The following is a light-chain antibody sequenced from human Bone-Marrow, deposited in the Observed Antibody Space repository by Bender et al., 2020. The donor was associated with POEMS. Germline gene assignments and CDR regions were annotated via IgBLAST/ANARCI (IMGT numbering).Light chain of an antibody. CDR2: NNS. V-gene: IGLV1-44*01. CDR3: ATWDDSLNGWV. CDR1: SSKFGSYP. J-gene: IGLJ3*02. Sequence: QSVLTQPPSASGIPGQRVTISCSGSSSKFGSYPVNWYQQLPGAAPKLVIFNNSQRPSGVPDRFSGFNSGTSASLAISGLLSDDEADFYCATWDDSLNGWVFGGGTKLTVL.